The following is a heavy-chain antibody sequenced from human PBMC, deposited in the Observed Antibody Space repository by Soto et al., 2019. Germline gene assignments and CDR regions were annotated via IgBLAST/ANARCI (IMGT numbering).Heavy chain of an antibody. D-gene: IGHD6-13*01. CDR1: GGSISSSGYC. CDR2: IYYSGST. Sequence: SQTLSLTCTVSGGSISSSGYCWGWNRPPPGKGLDWIGYIYYSGSTNYNPSLKSRVTISVDTSKNQFSLKLSSVTAADTAVYYCASSVAAGTYYFDYWGQGTLVTVSS. V-gene: IGHV4-61*05. J-gene: IGHJ4*02. CDR3: ASSVAAGTYYFDY.